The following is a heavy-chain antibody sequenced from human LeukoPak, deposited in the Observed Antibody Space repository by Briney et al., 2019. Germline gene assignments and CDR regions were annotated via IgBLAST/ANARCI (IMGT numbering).Heavy chain of an antibody. CDR3: ARWLGGSGSYTLVGGIDY. J-gene: IGHJ4*02. CDR2: ISAYNGNT. D-gene: IGHD3-10*01. CDR1: VYTFTSYG. V-gene: IGHV1-18*01. Sequence: ASVKVSCKASVYTFTSYGISCVRQAPGQGLEWMGWISAYNGNTNYAQKLQGRVTMTTDTSTSTAYMELRSLRSDDTAVYYCARWLGGSGSYTLVGGIDYWGQGTLVTVSS.